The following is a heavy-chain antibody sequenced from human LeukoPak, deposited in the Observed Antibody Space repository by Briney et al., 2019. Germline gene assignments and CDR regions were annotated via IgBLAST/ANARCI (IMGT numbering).Heavy chain of an antibody. J-gene: IGHJ4*02. CDR1: GYRFTSYW. CDR2: IYPGDSDT. V-gene: IGHV5-51*01. D-gene: IGHD5-18*01. Sequence: GEFLQISCQGSGYRFTSYWIGWVRQMPGKGLEWMGIIYPGDSDTRYSPSFQGQVTISADKSISTAYLQWSSLKASDTAMYYCARHQESRGYSPPDYWGQGTLVTVSS. CDR3: ARHQESRGYSPPDY.